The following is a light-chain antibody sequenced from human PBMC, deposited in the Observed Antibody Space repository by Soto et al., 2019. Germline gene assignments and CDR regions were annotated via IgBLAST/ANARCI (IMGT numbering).Light chain of an antibody. V-gene: IGLV2-14*01. J-gene: IGLJ1*01. CDR2: EVS. CDR3: ISYTDRQSYL. CDR1: SSDVGGYNY. Sequence: QSVLTQPASVSWSPGQSITISCTGTSSDVGGYNYVSWYQQHPGKAPKLMIYEVSNRPSGVSDRFSGSKSGITASLTISGLQTEDEADYYCISYTDRQSYLFGTGTKVTVL.